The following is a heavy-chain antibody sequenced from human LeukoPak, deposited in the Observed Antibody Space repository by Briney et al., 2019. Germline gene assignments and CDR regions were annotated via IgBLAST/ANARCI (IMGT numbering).Heavy chain of an antibody. CDR3: ARLFSSSWYRGAFDL. D-gene: IGHD6-13*01. CDR1: GGSISSSTSY. Sequence: SETLSLTCTVSGGSISSSTSYWGWIRQPPGKGLEWIGSINNSGSIYYSPSLKSGVSISVDTSKNQFSLKLSSVTAADTAVYYCARLFSSSWYRGAFDLWGQGTMVTVSS. J-gene: IGHJ3*01. CDR2: INNSGSI. V-gene: IGHV4-39*01.